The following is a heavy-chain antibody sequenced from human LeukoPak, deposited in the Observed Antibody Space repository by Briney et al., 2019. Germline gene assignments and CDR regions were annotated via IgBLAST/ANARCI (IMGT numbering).Heavy chain of an antibody. D-gene: IGHD6-19*01. J-gene: IGHJ4*02. Sequence: ASVKVSCKTSGYTFTSYAISWVRQAPGQGLEWRGWISAYNGNTDYAQEFQGRVTMTTDTSTSTAYMELRSLRSDDTAVYYCARDERYDQWLSNGSPFDYWGQGTLVTVSS. CDR3: ARDERYDQWLSNGSPFDY. CDR1: GYTFTSYA. CDR2: ISAYNGNT. V-gene: IGHV1-18*01.